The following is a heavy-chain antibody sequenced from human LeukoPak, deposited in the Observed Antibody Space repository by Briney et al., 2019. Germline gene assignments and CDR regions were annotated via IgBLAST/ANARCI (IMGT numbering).Heavy chain of an antibody. J-gene: IGHJ5*02. CDR2: ISAYNGNT. CDR3: ARDKAPTWFDP. CDR1: GYTFTSYG. V-gene: IGHV1-18*01. Sequence: ASVKVSCKASGYTFTSYGISWVRQAPGQGLEWMGWISAYNGNTNYAQKLQGRVTMATDTSTSTAYMELRSLRSDGTAVYYCARDKAPTWFDPWGQGTLVTVSS.